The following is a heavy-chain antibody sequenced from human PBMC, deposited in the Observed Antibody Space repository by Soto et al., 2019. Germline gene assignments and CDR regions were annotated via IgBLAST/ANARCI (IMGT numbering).Heavy chain of an antibody. V-gene: IGHV1-18*01. Sequence: ASVKVSCKASGYTFTSYGISWVRQAPGQGLEWMGWISAYNGNTNYAQKLQGRVTMTTDTSTSTAYMELRSLRSDDTAVYYCAREVLVLVPTTVNSDYYYYAMDVWGQGTTVTVSS. CDR3: AREVLVLVPTTVNSDYYYYAMDV. CDR2: ISAYNGNT. CDR1: GYTFTSYG. J-gene: IGHJ6*02. D-gene: IGHD2-2*01.